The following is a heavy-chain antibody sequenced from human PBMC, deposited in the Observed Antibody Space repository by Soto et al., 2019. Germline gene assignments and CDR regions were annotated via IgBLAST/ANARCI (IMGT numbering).Heavy chain of an antibody. CDR2: ISSSGSTI. Sequence: GGSLRLSCAASGFTFSDYYMSWIRKAPGKGLEWVSYISSSGSTIYYADSVKGRFTISRDNAKNSLYLQMNSLRAEDTAVYYCARDRIVVVTATHYYYYGMDVWGQGTTVTVSS. J-gene: IGHJ6*02. CDR3: ARDRIVVVTATHYYYYGMDV. V-gene: IGHV3-11*01. D-gene: IGHD2-21*02. CDR1: GFTFSDYY.